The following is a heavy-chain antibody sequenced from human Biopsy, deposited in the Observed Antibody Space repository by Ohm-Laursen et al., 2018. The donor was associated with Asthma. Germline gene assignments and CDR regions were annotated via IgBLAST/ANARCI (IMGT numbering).Heavy chain of an antibody. J-gene: IGHJ4*02. CDR2: IWYDGSNK. D-gene: IGHD1-26*01. Sequence: SLRLSCAASGFTFSSYGMHWVRQAPGKGLEWVAVIWYDGSNKYYAASVKGRFTISRDNSKNTLFLQMHSLRDEDTAVYFCAKPPHGIAGATAYYFDSWGQGTLVRVSS. CDR1: GFTFSSYG. CDR3: AKPPHGIAGATAYYFDS. V-gene: IGHV3-33*06.